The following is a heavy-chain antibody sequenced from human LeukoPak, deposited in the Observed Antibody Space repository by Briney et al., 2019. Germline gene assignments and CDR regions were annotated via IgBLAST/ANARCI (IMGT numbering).Heavy chain of an antibody. CDR2: IYYSGST. CDR1: GGSISSYY. CDR3: ARGLIQLWFH. D-gene: IGHD5-18*01. Sequence: SETLSLTCTVSGGSISSYYWSWIRQPPGKGLEWIGYIYYSGSTNYNPSLKSRVTISVDTSKNQFSQKLSSVTAADTAVYYCARGLIQLWFHWGQGTLVTVSS. J-gene: IGHJ4*02. V-gene: IGHV4-59*01.